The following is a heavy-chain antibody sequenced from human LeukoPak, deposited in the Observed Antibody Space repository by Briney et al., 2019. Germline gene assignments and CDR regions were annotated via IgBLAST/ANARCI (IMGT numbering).Heavy chain of an antibody. D-gene: IGHD3-16*01. CDR1: GFTVSGNY. V-gene: IGHV3-7*01. CDR2: IKEDGSEK. CDR3: AREITWEVIPI. J-gene: IGHJ3*02. Sequence: GGSLRLSCAASGFTVSGNYMSWVRQAPGKGLEWVGNIKEDGSEKYYVDSVKGRFTISRDNAKNSLYLQMNSLRAEDTAVYYCAREITWEVIPIWGQGTMVTVSS.